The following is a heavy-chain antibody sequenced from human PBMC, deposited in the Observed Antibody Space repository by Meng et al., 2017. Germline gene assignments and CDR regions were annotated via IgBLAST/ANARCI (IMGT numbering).Heavy chain of an antibody. V-gene: IGHV3-15*01. CDR2: MKSNVDGGTV. CDR3: SGHVDY. J-gene: IGHJ4*01. Sequence: VSLVRSGGGCVNPGRSLRRTWAASGFTFRTAWMTWVRQAPGKGLEWIGRMKSNVDGGTVDYAAAVKGRFFISRDDSENTFYLQMNSLKTKDTAVYYCSGHVDYWGHGTLVTVSS. CDR1: GFTFRTAW.